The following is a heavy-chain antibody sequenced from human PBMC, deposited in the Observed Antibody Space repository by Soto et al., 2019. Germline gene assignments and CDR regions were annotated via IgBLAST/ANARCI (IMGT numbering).Heavy chain of an antibody. CDR1: GFTVSSNY. CDR3: AREGLLYSSSWYIDY. CDR2: ISSGGST. Sequence: EVQLVESGGGLVQPGGSLRLSCAASGFTVSSNYMSWVRQAPGKGLEWVSVISSGGSTYYADSVKGRFTISRDNSKNTLDLQMNSLRAEDTAVYYCAREGLLYSSSWYIDYWGQGTLVTVSS. V-gene: IGHV3-66*01. D-gene: IGHD6-13*01. J-gene: IGHJ4*02.